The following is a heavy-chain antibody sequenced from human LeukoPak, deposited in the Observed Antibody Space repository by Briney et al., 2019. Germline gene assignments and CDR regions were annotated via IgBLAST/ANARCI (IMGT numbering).Heavy chain of an antibody. Sequence: GASVKVSCKASGYTFTSYGISWVRQAPGQGLEWLGWISTNSGNTNYAQKFQGRVTMTTDTSTSTAYLELRSLRSDDTAVYYCARDKVHAFDIWGQGTTVTVSS. V-gene: IGHV1-18*01. CDR3: ARDKVHAFDI. CDR2: ISTNSGNT. CDR1: GYTFTSYG. J-gene: IGHJ3*02.